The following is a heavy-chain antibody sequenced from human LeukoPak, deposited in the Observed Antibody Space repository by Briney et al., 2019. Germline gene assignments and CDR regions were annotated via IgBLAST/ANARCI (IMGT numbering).Heavy chain of an antibody. CDR2: IYYSGST. Sequence: SETLSLTCTVSGGSISSSSYYWGWIRQPPGKGLEWIGSIYYSGSTYYNPSLKSRVTISVDTSKNQFSLKLSSVTAADTAVYYCARRSGYDDSWGQGTLVTVSS. CDR1: GGSISSSSYY. D-gene: IGHD5-12*01. CDR3: ARRSGYDDS. V-gene: IGHV4-39*07. J-gene: IGHJ4*02.